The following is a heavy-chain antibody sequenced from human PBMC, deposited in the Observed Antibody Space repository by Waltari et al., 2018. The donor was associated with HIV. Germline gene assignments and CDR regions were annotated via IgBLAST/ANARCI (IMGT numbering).Heavy chain of an antibody. V-gene: IGHV4-59*01. D-gene: IGHD3-10*01. Sequence: QVQLQESGPGLVKPSETLSLTCTVSGGSISSYYWSWIRQPPGKGLEWIGYSYYSGSTNYNPSLKGRVTISVDTSKNQFSLKLSSVTAADTAVYYCARDSTFGSGSYYNPYFDYWGQGTLVTVSS. CDR2: SYYSGST. J-gene: IGHJ4*02. CDR3: ARDSTFGSGSYYNPYFDY. CDR1: GGSISSYY.